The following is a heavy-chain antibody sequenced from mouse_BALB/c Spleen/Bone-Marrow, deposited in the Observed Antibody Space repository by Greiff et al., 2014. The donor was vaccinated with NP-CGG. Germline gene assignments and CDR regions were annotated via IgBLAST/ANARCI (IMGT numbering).Heavy chain of an antibody. CDR2: IWAGGST. CDR3: ARYDYHWLAY. D-gene: IGHD2-4*01. J-gene: IGHJ3*01. Sequence: VKLVESGPGLVAPSQSLSITCTVSGFSLTSYGVHWVRQPPGKGLEWLGVIWAGGSTNYNSALMSRLSISKDNSKSQVFLKMNSLQTDDTAMYYFARYDYHWLAYWGQGTLVPVSA. V-gene: IGHV2-9*02. CDR1: GFSLTSYG.